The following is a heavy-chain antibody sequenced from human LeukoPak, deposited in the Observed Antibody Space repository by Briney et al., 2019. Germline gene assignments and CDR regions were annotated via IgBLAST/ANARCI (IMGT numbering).Heavy chain of an antibody. CDR2: IIPIFGTA. D-gene: IGHD6-13*01. CDR1: GDTFRNYA. CDR3: ARGIAAAGNDY. V-gene: IGHV1-69*06. J-gene: IGHJ4*02. Sequence: ASVKVSCKASGDTFRNYAISWVRQAPGQGLEWMGGIIPIFGTANYAQKFQGRVTITADKSTSTAYMELSSLRSEDTAVYYCARGIAAAGNDYWGQGTLVTVSS.